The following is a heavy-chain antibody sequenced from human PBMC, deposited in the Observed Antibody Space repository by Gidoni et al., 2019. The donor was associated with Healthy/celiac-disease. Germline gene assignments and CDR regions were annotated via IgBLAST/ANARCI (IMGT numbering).Heavy chain of an antibody. V-gene: IGHV3-53*01. Sequence: EVQLVESGGGLIQPGGSLRLSCAASGFTVSRNYMIWVRQAPGKGLEWVSVIYSGGSTYYADSVKGRFTISRDNSKNTLYLQMNSLRAEDTAVYYCARESSGGPGAGLDPWGQGTLVTVSS. CDR2: IYSGGST. CDR1: GFTVSRNY. D-gene: IGHD6-19*01. J-gene: IGHJ5*02. CDR3: ARESSGGPGAGLDP.